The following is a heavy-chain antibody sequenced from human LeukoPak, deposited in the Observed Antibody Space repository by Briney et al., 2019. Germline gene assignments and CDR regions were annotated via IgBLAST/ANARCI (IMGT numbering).Heavy chain of an antibody. V-gene: IGHV3-7*03. Sequence: GGSLRLSCAASGFTFSSYGMHWVRQAPGKGLEWVASIKHDGSEKYYVDSVKGRFTISRDNAKKSLYLQMNSLRAEDTAVYYCARETPYYYDSSDAFDIWGQGTMVTVSS. CDR1: GFTFSSYG. CDR2: IKHDGSEK. D-gene: IGHD3-22*01. CDR3: ARETPYYYDSSDAFDI. J-gene: IGHJ3*02.